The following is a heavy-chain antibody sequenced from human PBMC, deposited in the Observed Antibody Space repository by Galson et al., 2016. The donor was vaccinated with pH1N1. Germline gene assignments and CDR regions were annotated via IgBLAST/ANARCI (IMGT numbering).Heavy chain of an antibody. CDR1: GGSISSYSYY. Sequence: TLSLTCTVSGGSISSYSYYWGWIRQPPGKGLEWIGSIYYTGSTYYNPSLKSRVTISVDKSKNQFSLKVTSVTAADTAVFYCARHRSFDYLGPFDYWGRGALVTVYS. CDR3: ARHRSFDYLGPFDY. V-gene: IGHV4-39*01. CDR2: IYYTGST. J-gene: IGHJ4*02. D-gene: IGHD3-16*01.